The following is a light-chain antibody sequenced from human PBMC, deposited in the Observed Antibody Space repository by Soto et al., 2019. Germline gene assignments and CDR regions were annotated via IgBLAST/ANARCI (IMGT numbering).Light chain of an antibody. J-gene: IGKJ4*01. V-gene: IGKV3D-15*01. Sequence: EIVMTQSPATLSVSAGERATLSCSASQSVSSNLAWYQQIPCQAPMLLIYGASTKATGIPARCSGSGSGTKCTLTISSLLYEGFAVSYCPEYNNWPLTVGGGTNVEIK. CDR3: PEYNNWPLT. CDR2: GAS. CDR1: QSVSSN.